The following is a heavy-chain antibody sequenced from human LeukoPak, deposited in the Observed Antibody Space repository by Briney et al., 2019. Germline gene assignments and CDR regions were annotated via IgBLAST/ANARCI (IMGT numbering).Heavy chain of an antibody. J-gene: IGHJ5*02. CDR1: GFTFDDYA. V-gene: IGHV3-9*01. D-gene: IGHD3-9*01. CDR3: ARDPTRRQSYYDILTGSPNWFDP. CDR2: ISWNSGSI. Sequence: PGRSLRLSCAASGFTFDDYAMHWVRQAPGKGLEWVSGISWNSGSIGYADSVKGRFTISRDNAKNSLYLQMNSLRAEDTAVYYCARDPTRRQSYYDILTGSPNWFDPWGQGTLVTVSS.